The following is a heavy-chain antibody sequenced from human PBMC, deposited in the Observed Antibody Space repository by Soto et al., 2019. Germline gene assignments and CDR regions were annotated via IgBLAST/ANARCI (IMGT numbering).Heavy chain of an antibody. CDR3: ARLTMAQDAFDI. D-gene: IGHD3-10*01. V-gene: IGHV1-18*01. CDR1: WYTFSSYG. J-gene: IGHJ3*02. Sequence: ASVKVSRKASWYTFSSYGISWVRHAPGQGLEWMGWISAYNGKTNYAQKLQGRVTMTTDTSTSTAYMELRSLRSDDTAVFYCARLTMAQDAFDIWGQGTMVTVSS. CDR2: ISAYNGKT.